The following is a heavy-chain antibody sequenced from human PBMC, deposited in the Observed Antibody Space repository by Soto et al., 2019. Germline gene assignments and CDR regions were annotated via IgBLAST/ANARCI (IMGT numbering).Heavy chain of an antibody. Sequence: EVHLLESGGNVVQPGGSLRLSCAASGFTFSSYAMNWVRQAPGKGLEWVSSISANGRNTYYADSVKGRFTISRDRSKNTLDLQLDSLRVEDTAISYCAKDLSSLGWLALGAPFDSRGQGTLVTVSS. CDR1: GFTFSSYA. V-gene: IGHV3-23*01. J-gene: IGHJ5*01. CDR3: AKDLSSLGWLALGAPFDS. D-gene: IGHD5-18*01. CDR2: ISANGRNT.